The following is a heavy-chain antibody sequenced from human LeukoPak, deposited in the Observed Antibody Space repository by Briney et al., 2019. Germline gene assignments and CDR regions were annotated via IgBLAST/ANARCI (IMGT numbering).Heavy chain of an antibody. J-gene: IGHJ4*02. CDR2: IYNSWST. CDR1: RGSISNYY. Sequence: SETLSLTCTVSRGSISNYYWSWIRQPPGKGLECIGYIYNSWSTNYNPSLKSRVTISLDTSKNQFYLKLSSVTAADAAVYYCARMTPGDYFQYWGQGTLVTVSS. CDR3: ARMTPGDYFQY. V-gene: IGHV4-59*01.